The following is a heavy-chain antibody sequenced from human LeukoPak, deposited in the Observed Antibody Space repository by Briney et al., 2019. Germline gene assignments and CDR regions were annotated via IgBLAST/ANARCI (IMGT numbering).Heavy chain of an antibody. CDR3: ARGFVLGAAKNYFDY. CDR2: ISYDGTNK. Sequence: GRSLRLSCAASGFTFTNYALHWVRQAPGKGLEWVAVISYDGTNKYYADSVKGRFTISRDNSKNTLSLQMNSLRAEDTALYSCARGFVLGAAKNYFDYWGQGALVTVSS. CDR1: GFTFTNYA. J-gene: IGHJ4*02. V-gene: IGHV3-30-3*01. D-gene: IGHD2-21*02.